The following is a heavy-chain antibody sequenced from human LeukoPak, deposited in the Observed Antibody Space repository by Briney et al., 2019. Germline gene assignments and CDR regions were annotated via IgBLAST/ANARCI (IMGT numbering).Heavy chain of an antibody. Sequence: SSETLSLTCTVSGGSISSSSYYWGWIRQPPGKGLEWIGSIYYSGSTYYNPSLKSRVTISVDTSKNQFSLKLSSVTAADTAVYYCARLGQLEGVFDNWFDPWGQGTLVTVSS. D-gene: IGHD2-8*01. J-gene: IGHJ5*02. CDR2: IYYSGST. CDR3: ARLGQLEGVFDNWFDP. V-gene: IGHV4-39*01. CDR1: GGSISSSSYY.